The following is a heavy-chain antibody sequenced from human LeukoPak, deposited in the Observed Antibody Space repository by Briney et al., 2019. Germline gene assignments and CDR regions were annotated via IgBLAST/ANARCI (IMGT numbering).Heavy chain of an antibody. CDR2: MNPNSGNT. V-gene: IGHV1-8*01. D-gene: IGHD3-10*01. CDR3: ARQRITMVRGVKDYYYYYYMDV. Sequence: ASVKVSCKASGYTFTSYDINWVRQATGQGLEWMGWMNPNSGNTGYAQKFQGRVTMTRDTSISTAYMELSRLRSDDTAVYYCARQRITMVRGVKDYYYYYYMDVWGKGTTVTVSS. J-gene: IGHJ6*03. CDR1: GYTFTSYD.